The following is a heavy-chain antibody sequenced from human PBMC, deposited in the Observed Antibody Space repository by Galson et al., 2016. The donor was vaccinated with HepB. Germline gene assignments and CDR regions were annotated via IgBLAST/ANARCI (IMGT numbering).Heavy chain of an antibody. J-gene: IGHJ4*02. CDR1: GFTFSSYG. D-gene: IGHD3-22*01. Sequence: SLRLSCAASGFTFSSYGMHWVRQAPGKGLEWVAVIWYDGNNKYYADSVKGRFTISRDNSKNTLYLQMNSLRAEDTAVYYCARDGDSGGYYHCFDYWGQGTLVTVSS. V-gene: IGHV3-33*01. CDR3: ARDGDSGGYYHCFDY. CDR2: IWYDGNNK.